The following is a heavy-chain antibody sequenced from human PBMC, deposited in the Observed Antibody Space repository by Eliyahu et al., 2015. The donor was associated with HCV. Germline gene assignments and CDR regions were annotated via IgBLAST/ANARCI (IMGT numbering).Heavy chain of an antibody. D-gene: IGHD3-16*01. CDR1: GYIFTSNA. CDR2: IDPGSGKT. Sequence: QVQLVQSGAEVKKPGAGASVKVSCKSSGYIFTSNAIQWVRQXPGQRLEWMGWIDPGSGKTRYSQKFQGRVTITSDTSASTGYMELSSLRSEDTAVYYCARGFGLNTSEALDYWGQGTPVTVSS. V-gene: IGHV1-3*01. CDR3: ARGFGLNTSEALDY. J-gene: IGHJ4*02.